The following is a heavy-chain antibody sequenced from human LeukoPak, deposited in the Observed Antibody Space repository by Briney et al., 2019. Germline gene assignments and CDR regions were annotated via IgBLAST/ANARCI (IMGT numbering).Heavy chain of an antibody. J-gene: IGHJ4*02. CDR2: ISGSGGGT. CDR3: AKWGRYYDSSGYYSRLYFDY. V-gene: IGHV3-23*01. D-gene: IGHD3-22*01. CDR1: GFTFSSYA. Sequence: GGSLRLSCAASGFTFSSYAMSWVRQAPGKGLEWVSAISGSGGGTYYADSVKGRFTISRDNSKNTLYLQMNSLRAEDTAVYYCAKWGRYYDSSGYYSRLYFDYWGQGTLVTVSS.